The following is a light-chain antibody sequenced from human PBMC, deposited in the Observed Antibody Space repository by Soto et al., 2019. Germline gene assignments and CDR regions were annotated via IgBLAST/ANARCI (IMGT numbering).Light chain of an antibody. Sequence: DIQMTQSPSTLSASVGDRVTITCRASQSISSWLAWYQQKPGKAPKLLIYDASSLESGVPSRFSGSGSGTEFTLTISSLQPDDFATSYCQQYNLYSGTFGQGTKVDIK. V-gene: IGKV1-5*01. CDR2: DAS. CDR3: QQYNLYSGT. CDR1: QSISSW. J-gene: IGKJ1*01.